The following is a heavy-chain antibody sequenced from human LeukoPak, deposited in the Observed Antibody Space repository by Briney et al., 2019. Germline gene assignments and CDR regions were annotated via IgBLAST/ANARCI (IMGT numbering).Heavy chain of an antibody. D-gene: IGHD2-15*01. J-gene: IGHJ4*02. Sequence: GGSLRLSCAASGFTFSSYAMSWVRQAPGKGLEWVSAISGSGGSTYYADSVKGRFTTSRDNSKNTLYLQMNSLRAEDTAVYYCAKGQRPIVVVVAATPESFDYWGQGTLVTVSS. CDR1: GFTFSSYA. CDR3: AKGQRPIVVVVAATPESFDY. CDR2: ISGSGGST. V-gene: IGHV3-23*01.